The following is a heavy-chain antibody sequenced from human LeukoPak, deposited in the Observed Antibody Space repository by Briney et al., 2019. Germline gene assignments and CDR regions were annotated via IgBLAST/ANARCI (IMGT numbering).Heavy chain of an antibody. V-gene: IGHV1-2*06. J-gene: IGHJ4*02. CDR3: AGGLQYGFVDY. D-gene: IGHD4-11*01. Sequence: VASVKVSCKASGYTFTGYYMHWVRQAPGQGFEWMGRINPNSGGTNYAQKFQGRVTMTRDTSISTAYMELSRLRSDDTAVYYCAGGLQYGFVDYWGQGTLVTVSS. CDR2: INPNSGGT. CDR1: GYTFTGYY.